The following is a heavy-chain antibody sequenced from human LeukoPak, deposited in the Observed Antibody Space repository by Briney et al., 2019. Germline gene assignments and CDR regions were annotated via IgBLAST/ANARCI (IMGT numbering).Heavy chain of an antibody. V-gene: IGHV1-8*01. CDR3: ARGNRVTLDFDY. CDR1: GYTFTSYD. Sequence: ASVKVSCKASGYTFTSYDINWVRQATGQGLEWMGWMNPNSGNTGYAQKFQGRVTMTRHTSISTAYMELSSLRSEDTAVYYCARGNRVTLDFDYWGQGTLVTVSS. D-gene: IGHD2-21*02. J-gene: IGHJ4*02. CDR2: MNPNSGNT.